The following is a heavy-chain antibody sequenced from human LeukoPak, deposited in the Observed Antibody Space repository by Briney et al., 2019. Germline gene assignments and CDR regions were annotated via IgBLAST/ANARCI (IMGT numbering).Heavy chain of an antibody. V-gene: IGHV4-39*07. CDR2: IYYSGST. CDR1: GGSISSSSYY. Sequence: SETLSLTCTVSGGSISSSSYYWGWIRQPPGKGLEWIGSIYYSGSTYYNPSLKSRVTISVDTSKNQFSLKLSSVTAADTAVYYCARGFSYVTRFDYWGQGTLVTVSS. CDR3: ARGFSYVTRFDY. J-gene: IGHJ4*02. D-gene: IGHD2-21*02.